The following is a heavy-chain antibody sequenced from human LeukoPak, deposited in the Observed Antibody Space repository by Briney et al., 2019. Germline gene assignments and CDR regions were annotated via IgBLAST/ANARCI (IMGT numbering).Heavy chain of an antibody. J-gene: IGHJ4*02. CDR3: ARDGNYYDSSGYYDY. V-gene: IGHV3-21*01. CDR2: ISSSSSYI. D-gene: IGHD3-22*01. Sequence: GGFLRLSCAASGFTFSSYSMNWVRQAPGKGLEWVSSISSSSSYIYYADSVKGRFTISRDNAKNSLYLQMNSLRAEDTAVYYCARDGNYYDSSGYYDYWGQGTLVTVSS. CDR1: GFTFSSYS.